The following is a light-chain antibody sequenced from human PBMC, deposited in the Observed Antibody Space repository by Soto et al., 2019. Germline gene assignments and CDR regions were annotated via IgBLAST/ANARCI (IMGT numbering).Light chain of an antibody. V-gene: IGKV3-20*01. CDR1: QSVSSSY. CDR3: QQYGSSPRT. Sequence: EIVLTQSPGTLSLSPGERATLSCRASQSVSSSYLAWYQQKPGQAPRLLIYDASSRATGIPDRFSGSGSGTHLTLTISRLEPEDFAVYYCQQYGSSPRTFGQGTKVEIK. J-gene: IGKJ1*01. CDR2: DAS.